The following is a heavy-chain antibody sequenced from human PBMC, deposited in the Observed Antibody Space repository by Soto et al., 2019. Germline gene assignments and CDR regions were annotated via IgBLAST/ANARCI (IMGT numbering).Heavy chain of an antibody. D-gene: IGHD6-13*01. CDR3: ATTAAETAGIWFDP. J-gene: IGHJ5*02. Sequence: QLQLLESGPGLLKPSETLSLTCTVSGGSIRSRSYYWGWVRQPPGKGLEWIGSIHDSGTTFYNPSLKSRVTISGDPSKSQFYLTLTSVTAADTAVYYCATTAAETAGIWFDPWGQGTLVTVSS. CDR1: GGSIRSRSYY. CDR2: IHDSGTT. V-gene: IGHV4-39*01.